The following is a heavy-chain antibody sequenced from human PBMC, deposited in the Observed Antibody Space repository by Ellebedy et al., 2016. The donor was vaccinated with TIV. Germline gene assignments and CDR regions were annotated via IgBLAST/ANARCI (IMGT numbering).Heavy chain of an antibody. CDR1: GFTFSSYS. CDR3: AKEAWDIVLMVYANLFDY. J-gene: IGHJ4*02. Sequence: GGSLRLSCAASGFTFSSYSMSWVRQAPGKGLEWVSAISGSGGSTYYADSVKGRFTISRDNSKNTLYLQMNSLRAEDTAVYYCAKEAWDIVLMVYANLFDYWGQGTLVTVSS. V-gene: IGHV3-23*01. CDR2: ISGSGGST. D-gene: IGHD2-8*01.